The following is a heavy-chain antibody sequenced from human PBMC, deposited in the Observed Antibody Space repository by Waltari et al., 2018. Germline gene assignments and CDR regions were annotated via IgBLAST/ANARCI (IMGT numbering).Heavy chain of an antibody. Sequence: EVQLVESGGGLVQPGGSLRLSCAASGFTFSSYSMNWVRQAPGKGLEWVSYISSSSSTIYYADSVKGRFTISRDNAKNSLYLQMNSLRAEDTAVYYCARDLKGHSGPHDYWGQGTLVTVSS. CDR2: ISSSSSTI. J-gene: IGHJ4*02. CDR1: GFTFSSYS. V-gene: IGHV3-48*01. D-gene: IGHD1-26*01. CDR3: ARDLKGHSGPHDY.